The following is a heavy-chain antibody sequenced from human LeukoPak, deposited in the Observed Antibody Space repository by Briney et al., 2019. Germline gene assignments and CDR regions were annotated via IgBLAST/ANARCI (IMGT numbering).Heavy chain of an antibody. J-gene: IGHJ4*02. V-gene: IGHV3-23*01. D-gene: IGHD3-22*01. Sequence: GSLRLSCAASGFTLSSYAMSWVRQAPGKGLKWVSAISGSGGSTYYADSVKGRFTISRDNSKNTLYLQMNSLRAEDTAVYYCAKDDSQHYYDSSGYYVFDYWGQGTLVTVSS. CDR3: AKDDSQHYYDSSGYYVFDY. CDR1: GFTLSSYA. CDR2: ISGSGGST.